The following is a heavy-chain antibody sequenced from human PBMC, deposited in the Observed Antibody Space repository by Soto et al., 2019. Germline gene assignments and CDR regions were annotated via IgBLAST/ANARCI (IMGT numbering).Heavy chain of an antibody. D-gene: IGHD1-26*01. CDR1: GYSISSSNW. CDR2: IYYSGTT. V-gene: IGHV4-28*01. CDR3: ARREIQGPIDY. Sequence: QVQLQESGPGLVKPSDTLSLTCAISGYSISSSNWWGWIRQPPGKGLEWIGYIYYSGTTYYNPSLKSRVTMSADTSKNQFSLKLTSVTAVDTAVYYCARREIQGPIDYWGQGTLVTVSS. J-gene: IGHJ4*02.